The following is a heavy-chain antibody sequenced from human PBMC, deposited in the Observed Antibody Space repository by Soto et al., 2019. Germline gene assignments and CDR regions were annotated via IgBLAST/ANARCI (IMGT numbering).Heavy chain of an antibody. Sequence: GESLKISCKGSGYSFTSYWIGWVRQMPGKGLEWMGIIYPGDSDTRYSPSFQGQVTISADKSISTAYLQWSSLKASDTATYYCARHGGNSIYYYYYGMDVWGQGTTVTVSS. CDR3: ARHGGNSIYYYYYGMDV. J-gene: IGHJ6*02. CDR1: GYSFTSYW. V-gene: IGHV5-51*01. CDR2: IYPGDSDT. D-gene: IGHD4-4*01.